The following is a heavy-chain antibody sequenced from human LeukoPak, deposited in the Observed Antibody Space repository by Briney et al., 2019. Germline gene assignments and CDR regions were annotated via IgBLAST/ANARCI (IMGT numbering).Heavy chain of an antibody. CDR3: ARVEWVLPDY. Sequence: ASVQVSCQASGYTLTRYYMQWGRQAPGQGLEWMGRIYPITGGKNYAQKFQGKVTMTRDTSGSTVYMELSRLRSDDTAVYYCARVEWVLPDYWGQGTLVTVSS. V-gene: IGHV1-2*06. D-gene: IGHD1-26*01. CDR2: IYPITGGK. J-gene: IGHJ4*02. CDR1: GYTLTRYY.